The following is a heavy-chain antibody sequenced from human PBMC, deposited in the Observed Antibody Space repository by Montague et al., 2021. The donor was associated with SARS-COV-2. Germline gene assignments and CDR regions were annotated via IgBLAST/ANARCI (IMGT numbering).Heavy chain of an antibody. D-gene: IGHD3-16*01. CDR3: TRDQLGIRY. V-gene: IGHV4-59*01. CDR2: IYYDERT. J-gene: IGHJ4*02. CDR1: GDSISSYY. Sequence: SETLSLTCTVSGDSISSYYWSWIRQPPGKGLEWIGYIYYDERTAYNPSLKGRVTISKDTSKNQFFLKVTSVTAADTAVYYCTRDQLGIRYWGQGMLVTVSS.